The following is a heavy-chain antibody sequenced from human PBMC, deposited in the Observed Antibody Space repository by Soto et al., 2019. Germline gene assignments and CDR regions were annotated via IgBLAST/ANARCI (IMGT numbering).Heavy chain of an antibody. CDR1: GFTFSSYS. D-gene: IGHD2-21*02. CDR3: ARDCGGDCYSFDY. J-gene: IGHJ4*02. Sequence: GGSLRLSCAASGFTFSSYSMNWVRQAPGKGLEWVSSISSSSSYIYYADSVKGRFTISRDNAKNSLYLQMNSLRAEDTAVYYCARDCGGDCYSFDYWGQGTLVTVSS. CDR2: ISSSSSYI. V-gene: IGHV3-21*01.